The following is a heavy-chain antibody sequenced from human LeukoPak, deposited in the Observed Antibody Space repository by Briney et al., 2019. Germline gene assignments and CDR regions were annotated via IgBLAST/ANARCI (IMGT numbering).Heavy chain of an antibody. V-gene: IGHV3-23*01. D-gene: IGHD5-18*01. CDR3: AERSDGYSGFDY. J-gene: IGHJ4*02. Sequence: PGGSLRLSCAASGFTFGNYAMTWVRQALGKGLDWVSTTSGSGGSTYYADSVKGRFTFSRDNSKNTLYLQMNSLRAEDTAVYYCAERSDGYSGFDYWGQGTLVTVSS. CDR1: GFTFGNYA. CDR2: TSGSGGST.